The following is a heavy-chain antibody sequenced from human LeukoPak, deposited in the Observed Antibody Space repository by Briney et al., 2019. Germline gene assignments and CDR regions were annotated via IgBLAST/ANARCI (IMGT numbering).Heavy chain of an antibody. V-gene: IGHV3-7*01. D-gene: IGHD6-19*01. CDR2: VKQDGSEK. Sequence: GGSLRLSCAASGFTFSSYWMSWVRQAPGKGLEWVANVKQDGSEKYYVDSVKGRFTISRDNAKNSLYLQMNSLRAEDTAVYYCARVEGSGWYDHGFDYWGQGTLVTVSS. CDR1: GFTFSSYW. J-gene: IGHJ4*02. CDR3: ARVEGSGWYDHGFDY.